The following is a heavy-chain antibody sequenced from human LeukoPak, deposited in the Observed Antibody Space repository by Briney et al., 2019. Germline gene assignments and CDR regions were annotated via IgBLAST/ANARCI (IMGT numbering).Heavy chain of an antibody. CDR1: GFTVSSNY. J-gene: IGHJ4*02. CDR3: ARGNPPKPFDY. CDR2: IYSGGST. Sequence: GGSLRLSCAASGFTVSSNYMSWVRQAPGKGLEWVSVIYSGGSTYYADSVKGRFTISRDNSKNTLYLQMNSLTAEDTAVYYCARGNPPKPFDYWGQGALVTVSS. V-gene: IGHV3-53*01.